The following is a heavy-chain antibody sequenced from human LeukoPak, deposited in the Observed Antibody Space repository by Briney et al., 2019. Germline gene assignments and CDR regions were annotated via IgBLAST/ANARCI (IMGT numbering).Heavy chain of an antibody. CDR1: GYTFTSYY. CDR2: INPSGGST. CDR3: ARVKPRIGGGSIAAYDY. D-gene: IGHD6-6*01. J-gene: IGHJ4*02. V-gene: IGHV1-46*01. Sequence: VASVKVSCKASGYTFTSYYMHWVRQAPGQGLEWMGIINPSGGSTSYAQKFQGRVTMTRDTSTSTVYMELSCLRSEDTAVYYCARVKPRIGGGSIAAYDYWGQGTLVTVSS.